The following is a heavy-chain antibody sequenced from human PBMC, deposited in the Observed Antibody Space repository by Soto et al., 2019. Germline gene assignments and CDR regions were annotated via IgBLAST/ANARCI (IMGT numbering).Heavy chain of an antibody. V-gene: IGHV3-30-3*01. D-gene: IGHD2-15*01. J-gene: IGHJ6*02. Sequence: GSLRLSCAASGFTFSSYAMHWVRQAPGKGLEWVAVISYDGSNKYYADSVKGRFTISRDNSKNTLYLQMNSLRAEDTAVYYCARDLSCGGGDDYGMDFRGQGTMVTVSS. CDR1: GFTFSSYA. CDR2: ISYDGSNK. CDR3: ARDLSCGGGDDYGMDF.